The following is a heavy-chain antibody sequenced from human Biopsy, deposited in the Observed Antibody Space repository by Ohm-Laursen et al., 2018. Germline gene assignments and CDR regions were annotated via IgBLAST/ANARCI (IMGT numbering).Heavy chain of an antibody. J-gene: IGHJ6*02. CDR3: AKDRWERNLYYGGGVDV. Sequence: SSVKVSCKFSGGTFGNYAISWVRQAPGQGLEWMGGIITFFRTVNYAQKFQGRLSITADESTTTAYMELSSLRAEDTALYYCAKDRWERNLYYGGGVDVWGQGTTVTVSS. CDR2: IITFFRTV. D-gene: IGHD4-23*01. CDR1: GGTFGNYA. V-gene: IGHV1-69*01.